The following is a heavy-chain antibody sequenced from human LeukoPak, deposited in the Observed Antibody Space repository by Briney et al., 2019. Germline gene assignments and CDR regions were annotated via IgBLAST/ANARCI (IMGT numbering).Heavy chain of an antibody. CDR3: ARPDGDYYYDSGSYFHY. D-gene: IGHD3-10*01. CDR1: GFTFSSYE. V-gene: IGHV3-48*03. J-gene: IGHJ4*02. CDR2: ISSSGTTI. Sequence: GGSLRLSCAASGFTFSSYEMNWVGQAPGKGLEGVSYISSSGTTIYYADSVKGRFTISRDNAKNSLYLQMNSLRAEDTAVYYCARPDGDYYYDSGSYFHYWGQGTLVTVSS.